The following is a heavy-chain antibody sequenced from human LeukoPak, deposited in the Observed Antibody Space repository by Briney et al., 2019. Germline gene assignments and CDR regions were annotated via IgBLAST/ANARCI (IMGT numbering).Heavy chain of an antibody. CDR3: ARSTYYYGSGSYYKVNYYMDV. D-gene: IGHD3-10*01. CDR2: IYTSGST. V-gene: IGHV4-4*07. CDR1: GGSISSYY. Sequence: SQTLSLTCTVSGGSISSYYWSWIRQPAGKGLEWIGRIYTSGSTNYNPSLKSRVTMSVDTSKNQFSLKLSSVTAADTAVYYCARSTYYYGSGSYYKVNYYMDVWGRGTTVTISS. J-gene: IGHJ6*03.